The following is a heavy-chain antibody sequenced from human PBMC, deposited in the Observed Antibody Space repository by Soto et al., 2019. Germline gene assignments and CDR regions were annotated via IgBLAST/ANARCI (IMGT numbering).Heavy chain of an antibody. Sequence: QVQLVQSGAEVKKPGSSVKVSCKASGGTFSSYAISWVRQAPGQGLEWMGGIIPIFGTANYAQKFRGRVTITADESTSTAYVELSSLRSEDTAVYYCARDETTRDIVLVPGENWFDPWGQGTLVTVTS. D-gene: IGHD2-2*01. CDR1: GGTFSSYA. V-gene: IGHV1-69*12. CDR2: IIPIFGTA. J-gene: IGHJ5*02. CDR3: ARDETTRDIVLVPGENWFDP.